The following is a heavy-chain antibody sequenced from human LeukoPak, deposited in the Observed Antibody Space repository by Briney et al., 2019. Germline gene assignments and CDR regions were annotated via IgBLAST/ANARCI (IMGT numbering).Heavy chain of an antibody. V-gene: IGHV4-59*01. CDR1: GGSISSYY. J-gene: IGHJ6*03. CDR2: IYYSGST. Sequence: SETLSLTCTVSGGSISSYYWSWIRQPAGKGLEWIGYIYYSGSTNYNPSLKSRVTISVDTSKNQFSLKLSSVTAADTAVYYCARVLSRSSSWYDYYYYYMDVWGKGTTVTISS. D-gene: IGHD6-13*01. CDR3: ARVLSRSSSWYDYYYYYMDV.